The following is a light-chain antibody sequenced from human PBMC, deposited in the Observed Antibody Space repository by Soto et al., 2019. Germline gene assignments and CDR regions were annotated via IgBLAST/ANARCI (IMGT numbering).Light chain of an antibody. Sequence: QSVLTQPPSVSGAPGQRVTISCTGSSSNIGAGYDVHWYQQLPRTAPKLLIYNNINRPSGVPDRFSGSRSGTSASLAITGLQAEDEAVYYCQSYDRGLIVSYVFGTGTKVTVL. CDR3: QSYDRGLIVSYV. CDR1: SSNIGAGYD. CDR2: NNI. V-gene: IGLV1-40*01. J-gene: IGLJ1*01.